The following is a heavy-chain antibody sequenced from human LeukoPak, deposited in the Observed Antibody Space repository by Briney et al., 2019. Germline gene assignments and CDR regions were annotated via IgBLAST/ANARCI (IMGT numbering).Heavy chain of an antibody. D-gene: IGHD3-10*01. Sequence: GASVKVSCKASGYTFTSYAMHWVRQAPGQRLEWMGWINAGNGNTKYSQEFQGRVTMTADTSTDTVFMGLGSLRSEDTAVYYCATEGKMVRGVYTDYWGQGTLVTVSS. CDR2: INAGNGNT. V-gene: IGHV1-3*03. J-gene: IGHJ4*02. CDR1: GYTFTSYA. CDR3: ATEGKMVRGVYTDY.